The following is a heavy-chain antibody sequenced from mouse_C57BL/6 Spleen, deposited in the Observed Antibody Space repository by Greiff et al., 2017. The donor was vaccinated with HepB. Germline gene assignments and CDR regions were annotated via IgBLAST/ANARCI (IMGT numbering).Heavy chain of an antibody. V-gene: IGHV1-62-2*01. CDR3: ARHGEWDYSNYDYFDY. Sequence: VQGVESGAELVKPGASVKLSCKASGYTFTEYTIHWVKQRSGQGLEWIGWFYPGSGSIKYNEKFKDKATLTADKSSSTVYMERSRLTSEDSAVYFCARHGEWDYSNYDYFDYWGQGTTLTVSS. CDR2: FYPGSGSI. J-gene: IGHJ2*01. CDR1: GYTFTEYT. D-gene: IGHD2-5*01.